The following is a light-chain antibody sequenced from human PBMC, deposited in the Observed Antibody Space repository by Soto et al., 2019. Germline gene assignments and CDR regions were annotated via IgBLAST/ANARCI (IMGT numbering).Light chain of an antibody. CDR3: QQLSSYPST. J-gene: IGKJ4*01. V-gene: IGKV1-9*01. CDR2: DAS. CDR1: QDITKY. Sequence: IQLTQSPSSLSASVGDRVTITCRASQDITKYLAWYQQKPGKAPNLPIYDASTLHSGVPSRFSGSGSGTDFTLTGSGLQPEDFATYYCQQLSSYPSTFGGGTKVEIK.